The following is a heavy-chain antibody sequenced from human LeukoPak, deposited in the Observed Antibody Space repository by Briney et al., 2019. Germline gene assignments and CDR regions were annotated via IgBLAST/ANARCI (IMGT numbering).Heavy chain of an antibody. Sequence: GGSLRLSCEASGFSFSASSMNWVRQAPGKGLEWVSSIFGDGPGLYYADSVKGRFTISRDNGKNSVYLEMNSLRDVDTAVYYCTREGGSTDAGFWGQGTLVTVSS. CDR3: TREGGSTDAGF. D-gene: IGHD5/OR15-5a*01. V-gene: IGHV3-21*06. CDR1: GFSFSASS. CDR2: IFGDGPGL. J-gene: IGHJ4*02.